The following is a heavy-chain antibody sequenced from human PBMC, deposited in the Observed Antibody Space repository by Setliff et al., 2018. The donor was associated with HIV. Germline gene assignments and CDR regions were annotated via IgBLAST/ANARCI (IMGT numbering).Heavy chain of an antibody. CDR2: IKQDERQR. CDR1: GLNFSHHY. Sequence: GGSLRLSCAASGLNFSHHYMSWVRQAPGKGLEWVANIKQDERQRFYVASVKGRFAVSRDNAKNSLYLQMNNLRDEDTAVYFCAREARLGSNDDAFDIWGQGTMVTVSS. V-gene: IGHV3-7*01. D-gene: IGHD3-9*01. CDR3: AREARLGSNDDAFDI. J-gene: IGHJ3*02.